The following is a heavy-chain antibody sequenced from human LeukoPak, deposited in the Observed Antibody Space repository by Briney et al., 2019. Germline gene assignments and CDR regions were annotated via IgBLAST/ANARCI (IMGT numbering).Heavy chain of an antibody. Sequence: PGGSLRLSCAASGLIFSNYWMSWVRQTPGKGLEWVANIKEDGSAKYYVGSVKGRFTISRDNAKSFLYLQMNSLRVEDTAVYYCARDGDGYPYWGQGTLVTVSA. CDR2: IKEDGSAK. D-gene: IGHD5-18*01. J-gene: IGHJ4*02. CDR1: GLIFSNYW. CDR3: ARDGDGYPY. V-gene: IGHV3-7*01.